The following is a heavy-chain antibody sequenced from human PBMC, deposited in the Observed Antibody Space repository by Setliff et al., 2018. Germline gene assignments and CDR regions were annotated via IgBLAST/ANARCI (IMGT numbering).Heavy chain of an antibody. Sequence: ETLSLTCAVSGYSISSGYYWGWIRQPPGKALEWLALIFSKDEKSYNTSLKTRLTISKDTSKSQVVLTMTNVDPVDTATYYCARCITIFGVVIPNAFDYWGQGTLVTVSS. CDR2: IFSKDEK. D-gene: IGHD3-3*01. J-gene: IGHJ4*02. V-gene: IGHV2-26*01. CDR1: GYSISSGYY. CDR3: ARCITIFGVVIPNAFDY.